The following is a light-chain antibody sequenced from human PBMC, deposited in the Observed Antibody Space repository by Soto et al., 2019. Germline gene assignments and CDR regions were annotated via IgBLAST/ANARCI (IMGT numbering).Light chain of an antibody. CDR2: SNN. J-gene: IGLJ1*01. V-gene: IGLV1-44*01. CDR1: SSNIGRNA. Sequence: QSVLTQPPSASGTPGQRVTISCSGSSSNIGRNAVNWYQQLPGTAPKLLIYSNNQRPSGVPDRFSGSKSGTSASLAISGLQSEDEVDYYCAAWDDSLKGYVFGTGTKVTVL. CDR3: AAWDDSLKGYV.